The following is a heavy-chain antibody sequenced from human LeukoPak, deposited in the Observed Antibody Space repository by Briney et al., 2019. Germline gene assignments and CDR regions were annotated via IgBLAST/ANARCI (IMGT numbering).Heavy chain of an antibody. J-gene: IGHJ2*01. CDR1: GGTFSSYA. CDR3: ARSTYSSSSVRLWYFDL. D-gene: IGHD6-6*01. Sequence: SVKVSCKASGGTFSSYAISWVRQAPGQGLEWMGGIIPIFGTANYAQKFQGRVTITTDESTSTAYMELSSLRSEDTAVYYCARSTYSSSSVRLWYFDLWGRGTLVTVSS. CDR2: IIPIFGTA. V-gene: IGHV1-69*05.